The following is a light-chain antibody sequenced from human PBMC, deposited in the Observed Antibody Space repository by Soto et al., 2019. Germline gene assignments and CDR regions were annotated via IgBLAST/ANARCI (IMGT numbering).Light chain of an antibody. CDR3: QQRSNWPPIT. V-gene: IGKV3-11*01. CDR1: QSVSSD. Sequence: EIVMTQSPATLSVSPGESATLSCRASQSVSSDLAWYQQKPGQAPRLLIYGASNRATGIPDRFSGSGSGTDFTLTISRLEPEDFAVYYCQQRSNWPPITFGQGTRLEI. CDR2: GAS. J-gene: IGKJ5*01.